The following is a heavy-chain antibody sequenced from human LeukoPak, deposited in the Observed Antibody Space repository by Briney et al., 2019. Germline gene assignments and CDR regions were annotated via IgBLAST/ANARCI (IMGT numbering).Heavy chain of an antibody. CDR1: GYTFTSYD. CDR3: ARTEDYGDYDDPSVFDY. Sequence: ASVKVSCKASGYTFTSYDINWVRQATGQGLEWMGWMNPNSGNTDYAQKFQGRVTMTRNTSISTAYMELSSLRSDDTAVYYCARTEDYGDYDDPSVFDYWGQGTLVTVSS. J-gene: IGHJ4*02. V-gene: IGHV1-8*01. CDR2: MNPNSGNT. D-gene: IGHD4-17*01.